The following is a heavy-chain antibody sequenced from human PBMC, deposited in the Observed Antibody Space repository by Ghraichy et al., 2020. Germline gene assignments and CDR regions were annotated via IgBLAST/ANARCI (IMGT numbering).Heavy chain of an antibody. Sequence: GGSLNISCKGSGYSFTSYWIGWVRQMPGKGLEWMGIIYPGDSDTRYSPSFQGQVTISADKSISTAYLQWSSLKASDTAMYYCARLGDVVVPAAPGGWFDPWGQGTLVTVSS. J-gene: IGHJ5*02. CDR3: ARLGDVVVPAAPGGWFDP. CDR1: GYSFTSYW. D-gene: IGHD2-2*01. CDR2: IYPGDSDT. V-gene: IGHV5-51*01.